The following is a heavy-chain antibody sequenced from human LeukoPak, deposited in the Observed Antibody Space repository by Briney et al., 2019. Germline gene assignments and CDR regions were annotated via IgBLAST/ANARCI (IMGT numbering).Heavy chain of an antibody. D-gene: IGHD6-13*01. CDR3: ARAEQQLVPVY. CDR1: GYTFTSYY. J-gene: IGHJ4*02. V-gene: IGHV1-46*01. Sequence: ASVKVSCKASGYTFTSYYIHWVRQAPGQGLQWMGIINPSGGSTTYAQKFQGRVTMTRDTSTSTVYMELSSLRSEDTAVYYCARAEQQLVPVYWGQGTLVTVSS. CDR2: INPSGGST.